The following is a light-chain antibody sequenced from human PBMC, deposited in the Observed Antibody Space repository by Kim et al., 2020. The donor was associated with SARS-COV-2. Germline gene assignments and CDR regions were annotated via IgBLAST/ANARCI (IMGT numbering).Light chain of an antibody. V-gene: IGKV1-27*01. J-gene: IGKJ3*01. CDR2: GAS. Sequence: DIQMAQSPSSLSASVGDRVTITCRASQDIGNNLAWFQQKPGKVPKLLIYGASTLEPGVPSRFSGSASGTDFTLTISSLQPEDVATYYCQKYNSVPFTFGPGTKVDIK. CDR1: QDIGNN. CDR3: QKYNSVPFT.